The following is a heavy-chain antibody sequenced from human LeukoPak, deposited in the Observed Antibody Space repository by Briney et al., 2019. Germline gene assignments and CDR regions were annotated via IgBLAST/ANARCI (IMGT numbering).Heavy chain of an antibody. CDR1: GFTFSSYA. J-gene: IGHJ4*02. Sequence: RGSLRLSCSASGFTFSSYAMHWVRQAPGKGLEYVSAISSNGGTTYYADSVKGRFTISRDNSKSTLYLQMNSLTAEDTAVYYCARGGYSGTYYFDYWGQGTLVTVSS. CDR2: ISSNGGTT. CDR3: ARGGYSGTYYFDY. D-gene: IGHD1-26*01. V-gene: IGHV3-64*04.